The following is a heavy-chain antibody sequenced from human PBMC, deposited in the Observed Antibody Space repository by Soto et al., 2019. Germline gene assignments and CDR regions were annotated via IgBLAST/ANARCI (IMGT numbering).Heavy chain of an antibody. V-gene: IGHV4-59*02. Sequence: SETLSLTCTVSGDSVSSYYWSWIRQPPGKGLEWIGYIYDSENINYNPSLKSRVTISVDRSKNQFSLKLTSVTAADTAVYYCARVPSPWGQGTLVTV. CDR1: GDSVSSYY. CDR3: ARVPSP. J-gene: IGHJ5*02. CDR2: IYDSENI.